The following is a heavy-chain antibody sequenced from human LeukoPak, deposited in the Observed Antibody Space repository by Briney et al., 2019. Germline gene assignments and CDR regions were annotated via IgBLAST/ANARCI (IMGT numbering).Heavy chain of an antibody. D-gene: IGHD2-21*02. CDR1: GFTFSDYY. CDR2: ISSSGSTI. CDR3: AREHIVVVTAIPYFDY. J-gene: IGHJ4*02. Sequence: GGSLRLSCAASGFTFSDYYMSWIHQAPGKGLEWVSYISSSGSTIYYADSVKGRFTISRDNAKNSLYLQMNSLRAEDTAVYYCAREHIVVVTAIPYFDYWGQGTLVTVSS. V-gene: IGHV3-11*01.